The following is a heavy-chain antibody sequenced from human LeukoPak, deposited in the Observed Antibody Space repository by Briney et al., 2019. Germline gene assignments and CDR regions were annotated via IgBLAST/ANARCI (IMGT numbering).Heavy chain of an antibody. V-gene: IGHV3-23*01. J-gene: IGHJ4*02. CDR2: ISGSGGST. CDR3: AKDSRRYCSGTSCYYVWDY. CDR1: GFTFSSYA. D-gene: IGHD2-2*01. Sequence: GGSLRLSCAASGFTFSSYAMSWVRQAPGKGLEWVSAISGSGGSTYYADSVKGRFTISRDNSKSTLYLQMNSLRAEDTAVYYCAKDSRRYCSGTSCYYVWDYWGQGTLVTVSS.